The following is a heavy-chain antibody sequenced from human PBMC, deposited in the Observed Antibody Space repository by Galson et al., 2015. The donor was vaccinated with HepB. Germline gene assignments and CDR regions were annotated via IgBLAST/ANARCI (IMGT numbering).Heavy chain of an antibody. D-gene: IGHD3-22*01. J-gene: IGHJ5*02. CDR2: INTNTGNP. Sequence: SVKVSCKASGYTFSDYAMNWVRQAPGQGLEWMGWINTNTGNPTYAQGFTGRFVFSLDTSVSRAFLQISSLKPEDTAVYYCAGEYYFDTSGYYRPNLGFDPWGQGTLVTVSS. CDR3: AGEYYFDTSGYYRPNLGFDP. CDR1: GYTFSDYA. V-gene: IGHV7-4-1*02.